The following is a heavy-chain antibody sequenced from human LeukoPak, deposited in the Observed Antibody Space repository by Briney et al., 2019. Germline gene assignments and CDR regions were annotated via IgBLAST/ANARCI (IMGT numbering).Heavy chain of an antibody. V-gene: IGHV3-53*01. Sequence: GGSLRLSCAASGFTVSSNYMSWVRQVPGKGLEWVSVIYSGGSTYYADSVKGRFTISRDNSKNTLYLQMNSLRAEDTAVYYCARDALGVTAFDYWGQGTLVTVSS. CDR1: GFTVSSNY. J-gene: IGHJ4*02. D-gene: IGHD2-21*02. CDR2: IYSGGST. CDR3: ARDALGVTAFDY.